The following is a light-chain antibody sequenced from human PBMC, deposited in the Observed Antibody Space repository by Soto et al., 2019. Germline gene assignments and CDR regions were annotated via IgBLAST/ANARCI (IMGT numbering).Light chain of an antibody. V-gene: IGLV2-8*01. CDR2: EVN. CDR1: SSDVGSYNH. CDR3: NSYAVTDTWV. Sequence: QSALTQPPSASGSPGQSVTISCTGTSSDVGSYNHVSWYQQHPGKAPKLMIYEVNKRPSGVPDRFSGSKSGNTASLTVSGLQAEDEADYYCNSYAVTDTWVSGGGTKRTVL. J-gene: IGLJ3*02.